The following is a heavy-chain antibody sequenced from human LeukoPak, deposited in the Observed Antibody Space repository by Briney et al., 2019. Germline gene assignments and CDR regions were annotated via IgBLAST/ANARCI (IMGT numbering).Heavy chain of an antibody. J-gene: IGHJ4*02. CDR3: ARGPYYDFWSGQGYFDY. D-gene: IGHD3-3*01. V-gene: IGHV1-2*02. CDR1: GYTFTGYY. Sequence: GASVKVSCKASGYTFTGYYMHWVRQAPGQGLEWMGWINPNSGGTNYAQKFQGRVTMTRDTSISTAYMELSRLRSDDTAVYYCARGPYYDFWSGQGYFDYWGQGTLVTVSS. CDR2: INPNSGGT.